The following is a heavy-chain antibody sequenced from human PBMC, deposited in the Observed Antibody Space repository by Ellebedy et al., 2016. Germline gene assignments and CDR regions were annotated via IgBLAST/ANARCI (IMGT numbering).Heavy chain of an antibody. D-gene: IGHD2/OR15-2a*01. V-gene: IGHV3-15*07. J-gene: IGHJ3*02. CDR2: FKSKPDGGAI. CDR1: GFTFSNHA. CDR3: VTEISGAFHI. Sequence: GGSLRLSCAASGFTFSNHAMNWVRQAPGRGLEWVALFKSKPDGGAIDYAAPVKGRFTISRDEAQNILYLHMSSLRTDDTAVYYCVTEISGAFHIWGQGTMVTVSS.